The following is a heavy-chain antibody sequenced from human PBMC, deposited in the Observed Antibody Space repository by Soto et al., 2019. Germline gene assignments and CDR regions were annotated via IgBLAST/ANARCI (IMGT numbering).Heavy chain of an antibody. CDR3: ARELERVFDY. V-gene: IGHV3-30*03. D-gene: IGHD1-1*01. CDR2: IAYDGRNK. Sequence: PGGSLRLSCAASGFTFSSYSMNWVRQAPGKGLEWVAVIAYDGRNKYYADSVKGRFTISRDNSKNTLYLQMNSLRIEDTAVYYCARELERVFDYWGQGTLVTVSS. CDR1: GFTFSSYS. J-gene: IGHJ4*02.